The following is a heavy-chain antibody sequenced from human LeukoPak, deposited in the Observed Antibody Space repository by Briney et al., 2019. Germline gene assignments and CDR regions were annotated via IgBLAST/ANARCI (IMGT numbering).Heavy chain of an antibody. D-gene: IGHD2-2*01. V-gene: IGHV3-11*06. Sequence: PGGSLRLSCAASGFTFSDYYMSWIRQAPGKGLEWLSYINIGGTNTHYAASVKGRFTISRDNAKNSLYLQMNSLRAEDTAVYYCARFSGSTQPSYFDYWGQGTLVTVSS. CDR1: GFTFSDYY. CDR3: ARFSGSTQPSYFDY. CDR2: INIGGTNT. J-gene: IGHJ4*02.